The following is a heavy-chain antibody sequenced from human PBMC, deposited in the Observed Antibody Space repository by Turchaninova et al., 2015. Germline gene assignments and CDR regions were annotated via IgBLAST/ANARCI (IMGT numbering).Heavy chain of an antibody. CDR1: GYSFTGYY. D-gene: IGHD6-19*01. V-gene: IGHV1-2*06. CDR3: ARDSQVAGDS. Sequence: QVQLVQSGAEVKKPGASVKVSCKASGYSFTGYYMHWVRQAPGQGLEWMGRIDPKSGGTIYAQQFQGRGTMTRDTSINTAYMDLSRLRSDDTAFYYCARDSQVAGDSWGQGTLVTVSS. CDR2: IDPKSGGT. J-gene: IGHJ4*02.